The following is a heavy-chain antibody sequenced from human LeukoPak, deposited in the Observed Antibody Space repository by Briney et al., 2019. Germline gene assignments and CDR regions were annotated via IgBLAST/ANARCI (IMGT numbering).Heavy chain of an antibody. D-gene: IGHD3-9*01. Sequence: SETLSLTCTVSGGSISSYYWSWIRQPAGKGLEWIGCIYTSGSTNYNPSLKSRVTMSADTSKNQFSLKLNSVTAADTAVYYCARSGLLRYFDWLPHLSGVSDWFDPWGQGTLVTVSS. V-gene: IGHV4-4*07. CDR2: IYTSGST. J-gene: IGHJ5*02. CDR3: ARSGLLRYFDWLPHLSGVSDWFDP. CDR1: GGSISSYY.